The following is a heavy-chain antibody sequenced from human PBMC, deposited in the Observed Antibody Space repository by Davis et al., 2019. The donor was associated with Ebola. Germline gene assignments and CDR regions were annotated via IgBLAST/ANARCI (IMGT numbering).Heavy chain of an antibody. CDR2: INPNSGGS. CDR3: ARGYCTGGICSEHWFDP. CDR1: GYIFSSFG. J-gene: IGHJ5*02. Sequence: ASVKVSCKASGYIFSSFGISWVRQAPGQGLEWMGWINPNSGGSNYAQKFQGRVTMTRDTSINTAYMELSRLRSDDTAIYYCARGYCTGGICSEHWFDPWGQGALVTVSS. V-gene: IGHV1-2*02. D-gene: IGHD2-15*01.